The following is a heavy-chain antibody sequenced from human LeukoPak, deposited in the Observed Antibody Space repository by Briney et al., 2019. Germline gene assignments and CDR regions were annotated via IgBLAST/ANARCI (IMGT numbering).Heavy chain of an antibody. J-gene: IGHJ4*02. CDR2: ISAYNGNT. V-gene: IGHV1-18*01. CDR3: ARDRIVGATTFFDY. D-gene: IGHD1-26*01. CDR1: GYTFTSYG. Sequence: ASVKVSCKAPGYTFTSYGISWVRQAPGQGLEWMGWISAYNGNTNYAQKLQGRVTMTTDTSTSTAYMELRSLRSNDTAVYYCARDRIVGATTFFDYWGQGTLVTVSS.